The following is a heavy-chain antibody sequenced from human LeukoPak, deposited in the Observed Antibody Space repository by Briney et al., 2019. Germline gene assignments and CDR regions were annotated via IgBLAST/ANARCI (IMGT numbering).Heavy chain of an antibody. CDR2: IDHRGDT. CDR1: GGSFSRYY. J-gene: IGHJ4*03. V-gene: IGHV4-34*01. D-gene: IGHD5-24*01. CDR3: ARGATISETGYFDF. Sequence: KPSETLSLTCAVYGGSFSRYYWSWLRQSPGKRLEWIAEIDHRGDTNYNPSVKSRVTISVDTSKNQFSLKMRSLSAADTALYYCARGATISETGYFDFWGQGTLVTVSS.